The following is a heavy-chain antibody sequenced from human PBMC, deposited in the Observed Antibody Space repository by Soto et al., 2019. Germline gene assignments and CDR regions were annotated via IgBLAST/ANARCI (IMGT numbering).Heavy chain of an antibody. CDR1: GFTFSSYS. CDR3: ARASITIFGVVIFAFDY. CDR2: ISSSSSYI. V-gene: IGHV3-21*01. Sequence: GGSLRLSCAASGFTFSSYSMNWVRQARGKGLEWVSSISSSSSYIYYADSVKGRFTISRDNAKNSLYLQMNSLRAEDTAVYYCARASITIFGVVIFAFDYWGQGTLVTVSS. D-gene: IGHD3-3*01. J-gene: IGHJ4*02.